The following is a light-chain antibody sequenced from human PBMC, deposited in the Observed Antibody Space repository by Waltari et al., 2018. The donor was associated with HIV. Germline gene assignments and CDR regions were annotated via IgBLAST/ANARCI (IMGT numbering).Light chain of an antibody. Sequence: SVLTQPPSASGTPGHGATISSSGSSSNIGSNTVNWHQQLPGTAPKLPIYSNNHRPSGVPDRFSGSKAGTSASLAISGLQSEDEADYYCAAWDGSLNGRVVFGGGTKLTVL. J-gene: IGLJ2*01. CDR3: AAWDGSLNGRVV. V-gene: IGLV1-44*01. CDR1: SSNIGSNT. CDR2: SNN.